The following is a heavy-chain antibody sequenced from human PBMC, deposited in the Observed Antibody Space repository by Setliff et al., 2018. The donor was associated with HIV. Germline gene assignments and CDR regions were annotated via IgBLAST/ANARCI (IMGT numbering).Heavy chain of an antibody. D-gene: IGHD2-2*01. CDR2: IYYSGNT. V-gene: IGHV4-31*03. CDR3: AGGFRDDIVVVSGRPRTWLDP. Sequence: SETLSLTCTVSGVSINSVLYSWTWIRQLPGKGLEWIGYIYYSGNTYYNPSLKSRLTISLETSKNQFSLKLSSVTAADTAVYYCAGGFRDDIVVVSGRPRTWLDPWGQGTLGTVSS. CDR1: GVSINSVLYS. J-gene: IGHJ5*02.